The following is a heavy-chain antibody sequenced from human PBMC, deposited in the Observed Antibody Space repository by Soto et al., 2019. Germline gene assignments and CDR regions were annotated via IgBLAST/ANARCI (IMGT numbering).Heavy chain of an antibody. CDR3: VRHGRGRIQLWPENPYFDY. D-gene: IGHD5-18*01. J-gene: IGHJ4*02. CDR2: IYYSGST. Sequence: SETLSLTCTVSGGSISSSSYYWGWIRQNPGKGQEWIGSIYYSGSTNYNPSLKIRVTISVDTSKNQFSLKLSSVTAADTAVYYCVRHGRGRIQLWPENPYFDYWGQGTLVTVSS. V-gene: IGHV4-39*01. CDR1: GGSISSSSYY.